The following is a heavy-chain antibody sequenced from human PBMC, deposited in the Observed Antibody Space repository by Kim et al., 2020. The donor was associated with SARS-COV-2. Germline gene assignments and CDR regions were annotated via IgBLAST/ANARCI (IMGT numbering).Heavy chain of an antibody. D-gene: IGHD1-1*01. CDR2: ISGGYGRT. CDR3: ARVRATGTTVFYFYYGMDV. J-gene: IGHJ6*02. V-gene: IGHV1-18*04. Sequence: ASVKVSCKASGYTLSTNSITWVRQAPGQGLEWMGWISGGYGRTIYGQRVQGRVTMTTDTSTNTAYMEVRSLKSDDTAVYYCARVRATGTTVFYFYYGMDVWGQGTTVTVSS. CDR1: GYTLSTNS.